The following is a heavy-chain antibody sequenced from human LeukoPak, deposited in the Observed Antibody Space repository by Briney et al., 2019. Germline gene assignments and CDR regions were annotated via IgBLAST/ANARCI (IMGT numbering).Heavy chain of an antibody. D-gene: IGHD2-15*01. CDR3: ARREDTVVVVAARGFDY. J-gene: IGHJ4*02. Sequence: KSSETLSLTCAVYGGSFSGYYWSWIRQPPGKGLEWIGEINHSGSTNYNPSLKSRVTISVDTSKNQFSLKLSSVTAADTAVYYCARREDTVVVVAARGFDYWGQGTLVTVSS. V-gene: IGHV4-34*01. CDR1: GGSFSGYY. CDR2: INHSGST.